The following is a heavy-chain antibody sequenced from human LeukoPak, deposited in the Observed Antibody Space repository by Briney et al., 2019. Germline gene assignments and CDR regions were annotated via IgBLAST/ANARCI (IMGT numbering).Heavy chain of an antibody. Sequence: PSETLSLTCAVYGGSFSGNYWSWIRQPPGKGLEWIGEINHSGSTNYNPSLKSRVTISVDTSKNQFSLKLSSVTAADTAVYYCARGRITMVRGADYWGQGTLVTVSS. CDR1: GGSFSGNY. CDR3: ARGRITMVRGADY. D-gene: IGHD3-10*01. V-gene: IGHV4-34*01. CDR2: INHSGST. J-gene: IGHJ4*02.